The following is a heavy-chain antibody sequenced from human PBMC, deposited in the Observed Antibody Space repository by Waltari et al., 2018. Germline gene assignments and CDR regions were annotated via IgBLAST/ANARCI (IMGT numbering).Heavy chain of an antibody. J-gene: IGHJ4*01. V-gene: IGHV1-2*02. CDR3: AREDIVATKVFDD. CDR1: GFTFTSYH. D-gene: IGHD5-12*01. Sequence: QVQLVQSGAEVKKPGASVKVSCKTSGFTFTSYHMHWVRQAPGQGLEWMGLINCNNGDRDYAQKFRGRVTLTRETSLSTIYMEMNRLTSDDTAVYYCAREDIVATKVFDDWGHGTLVTVSS. CDR2: INCNNGDR.